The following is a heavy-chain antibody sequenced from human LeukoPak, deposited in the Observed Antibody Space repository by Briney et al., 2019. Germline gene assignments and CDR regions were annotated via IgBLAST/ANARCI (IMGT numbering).Heavy chain of an antibody. Sequence: QPGGSLRLSCAASGFTSSSYGMSWVRQAPGKGVEWVSSIGSSGGSTYYPDSVKGRFTISRDNSKNTLYLQMNSLRAEDTALYYCARRGRYYFDYWGQGTLVTVSS. J-gene: IGHJ4*02. CDR3: ARRGRYYFDY. CDR2: IGSSGGST. V-gene: IGHV3-23*01. D-gene: IGHD3-16*01. CDR1: GFTSSSYG.